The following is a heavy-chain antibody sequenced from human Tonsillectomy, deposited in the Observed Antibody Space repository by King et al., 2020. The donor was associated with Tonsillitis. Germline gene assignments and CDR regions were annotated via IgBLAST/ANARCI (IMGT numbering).Heavy chain of an antibody. CDR3: GRRDCSSTSCYAGSTFEI. Sequence: VQLVESGAEVKKPGESLRISCQGSGYIFTSNWINWVRQMPGKGLEWMGRIDPSDSYTNYSPSFQGHVTISADKSISTAYLQWSSLKASDTAMYYCGRRDCSSTSCYAGSTFEIWGQGTMVTVSS. CDR1: GYIFTSNW. V-gene: IGHV5-10-1*03. CDR2: IDPSDSYT. J-gene: IGHJ3*02. D-gene: IGHD2-2*01.